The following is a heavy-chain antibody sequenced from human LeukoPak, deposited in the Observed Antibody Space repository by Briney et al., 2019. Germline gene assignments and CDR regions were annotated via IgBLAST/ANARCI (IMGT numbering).Heavy chain of an antibody. D-gene: IGHD1-1*01. V-gene: IGHV4-38-2*02. CDR1: GYSISSGYY. CDR3: ARDVRYNWNDYAPFDH. Sequence: SETLSLTCTVSGYSISSGYYWGWIRQPPGKGLEWIGSIYHSGSTYYNPSLKSRVTISVDTSKNQFSLKLSSVTAADTAVYYCARDVRYNWNDYAPFDHWGQGTLVTVSS. CDR2: IYHSGST. J-gene: IGHJ4*02.